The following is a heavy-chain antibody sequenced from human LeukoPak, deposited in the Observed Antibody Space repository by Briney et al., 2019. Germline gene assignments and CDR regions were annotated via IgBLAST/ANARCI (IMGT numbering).Heavy chain of an antibody. V-gene: IGHV4-39*01. Sequence: PSETLSLTCTVSGGSISSSTYYWGWIRQPPGKGLEWIGSIYYSGSTYYNPSLKSRVTISVDTPKNQFSLKLSSVTAADTAVYYCASYRDSSGYRPFDYWGQGTLVTVSS. CDR3: ASYRDSSGYRPFDY. J-gene: IGHJ4*02. CDR1: GGSISSSTYY. D-gene: IGHD3-22*01. CDR2: IYYSGST.